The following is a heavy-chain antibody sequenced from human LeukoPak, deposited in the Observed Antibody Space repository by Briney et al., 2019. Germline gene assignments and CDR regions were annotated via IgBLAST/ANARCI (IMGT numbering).Heavy chain of an antibody. Sequence: GASVKVSCKASGYTFTSYYMHWVRQAPGQGLEWMGIINPSGGSTSYAQKLQGRVTMTRDMSTSTVYMELSSLRSEDTAVYYCARYKGGSYYPSNWFDPWGQGTLVTVSS. D-gene: IGHD1-26*01. V-gene: IGHV1-46*01. CDR2: INPSGGST. CDR3: ARYKGGSYYPSNWFDP. CDR1: GYTFTSYY. J-gene: IGHJ5*02.